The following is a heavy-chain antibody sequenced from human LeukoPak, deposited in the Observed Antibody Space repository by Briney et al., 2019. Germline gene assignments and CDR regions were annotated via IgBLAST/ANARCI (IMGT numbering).Heavy chain of an antibody. CDR3: AIATGIAAAGIGY. J-gene: IGHJ4*02. CDR2: INHSGST. CDR1: GGSFSGYY. Sequence: SETLSLTCAVYGGSFSGYYWSWIRQPPGKGLEWIGEINHSGSTNYNPSLKSRVTISVDTSKNQFSLKLSSVTAADTAVYYCAIATGIAAAGIGYWGQGTLVTVSS. V-gene: IGHV4-34*01. D-gene: IGHD6-13*01.